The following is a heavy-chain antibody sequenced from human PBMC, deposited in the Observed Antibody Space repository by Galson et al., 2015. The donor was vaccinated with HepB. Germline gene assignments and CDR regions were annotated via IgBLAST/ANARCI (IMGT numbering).Heavy chain of an antibody. J-gene: IGHJ4*02. D-gene: IGHD3-3*01. Sequence: SLRLSCAASGFTFSSYGMHWVRQAPGKGLEWVAVIWYDGSNKYYADSVKGRFTISRDNSKSTLYLQMNSLRAEDTAVYYCARDFRFLEWSCFDYWGQGTLVTVSS. CDR1: GFTFSSYG. V-gene: IGHV3-33*01. CDR3: ARDFRFLEWSCFDY. CDR2: IWYDGSNK.